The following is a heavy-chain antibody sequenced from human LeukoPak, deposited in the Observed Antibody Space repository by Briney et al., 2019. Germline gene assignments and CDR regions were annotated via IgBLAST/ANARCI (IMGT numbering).Heavy chain of an antibody. CDR3: ATTRPYGTTWAGAFED. D-gene: IGHD6-19*01. J-gene: IGHJ4*01. CDR1: GFTFSSYA. V-gene: IGHV3-30-3*01. Sequence: GGSLRLSCAASGFTFSSYAMHWVRQAPGKGLEWVAVISYDGSNKYYADSVKGRFTISRDNSKNTLYLQMNSLRAEDTAVYYCATTRPYGTTWAGAFEDWGQGTPVTVSS. CDR2: ISYDGSNK.